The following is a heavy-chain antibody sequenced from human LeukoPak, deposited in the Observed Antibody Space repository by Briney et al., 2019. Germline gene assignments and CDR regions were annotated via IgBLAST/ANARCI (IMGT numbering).Heavy chain of an antibody. CDR3: ARGRYLDWLPSYFGY. D-gene: IGHD3-9*01. Sequence: GGSLRLSCAASGFTFSIFWMSWVRQAPGKGLEWVANIDQDGREQPLVDSVKGRFSISRDNDKNMLYLQMNNLRAEDTAVYFCARGRYLDWLPSYFGYWGQGTWSPSPQ. CDR1: GFTFSIFW. V-gene: IGHV3-7*01. CDR2: IDQDGREQ. J-gene: IGHJ4*02.